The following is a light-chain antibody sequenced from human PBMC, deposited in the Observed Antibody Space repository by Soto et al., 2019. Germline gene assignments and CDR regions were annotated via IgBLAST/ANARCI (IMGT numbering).Light chain of an antibody. CDR1: SSDVGGYNY. CDR2: DVS. J-gene: IGLJ1*01. V-gene: IGLV2-14*01. CDR3: SSYTSSSTLYV. Sequence: QSALTQPASVSGSPGQSITISCTGTSSDVGGYNYVSWYQQYPGKAPQLMIYDVSNRPSGVSNRFSGSKSGNTASLTISGLQAEDEADYYCSSYTSSSTLYVFGTGTKLTVL.